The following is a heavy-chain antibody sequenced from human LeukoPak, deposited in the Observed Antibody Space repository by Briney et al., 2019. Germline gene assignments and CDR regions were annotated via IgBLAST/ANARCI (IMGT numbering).Heavy chain of an antibody. J-gene: IGHJ3*02. V-gene: IGHV1-69*06. Sequence: GASVKVSCKASGGTFSSYAISWVRQAPGQGLEWMGGIIPIFGTANYAQKFQGRVTITADKSTSTAYMELSSLRSEDTAVYYCEVGLGCSGGSCYSEDDAFDIWGQGTMVTVSS. D-gene: IGHD2-15*01. CDR1: GGTFSSYA. CDR3: EVGLGCSGGSCYSEDDAFDI. CDR2: IIPIFGTA.